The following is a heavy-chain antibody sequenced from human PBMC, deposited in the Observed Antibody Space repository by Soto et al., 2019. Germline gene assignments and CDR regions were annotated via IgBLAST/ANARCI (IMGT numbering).Heavy chain of an antibody. CDR2: IYPGDSDT. CDR3: ARLWFGGTNWFDP. V-gene: IGHV5-51*01. D-gene: IGHD3-10*01. Sequence: GESLTISCNGSGYSFTIYWIGLVLQMPGKGLEWMGIIYPGDSDTRYSPSFQCQVTISADKSISTAYLQWSSLKASDTAMYYCARLWFGGTNWFDPWGQGTLVTVSS. CDR1: GYSFTIYW. J-gene: IGHJ5*02.